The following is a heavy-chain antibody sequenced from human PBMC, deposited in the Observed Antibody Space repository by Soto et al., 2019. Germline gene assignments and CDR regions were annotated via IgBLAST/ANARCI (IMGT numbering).Heavy chain of an antibody. CDR1: GGSISSGGYY. V-gene: IGHV4-31*03. D-gene: IGHD3-16*01. CDR2: IYYSGST. J-gene: IGHJ6*02. Sequence: QEQLQESGPGLVKPSQTLSLTCTVSGGSISSGGYYWSWIRQHPGKGLEWIGYIYYSGSTYYNPSTSCRVTITVDTSKHQFSLKLSSVTAADTAVYYCAASFVGCGGFNYYGMDVWGQGTTVTVSS. CDR3: AASFVGCGGFNYYGMDV.